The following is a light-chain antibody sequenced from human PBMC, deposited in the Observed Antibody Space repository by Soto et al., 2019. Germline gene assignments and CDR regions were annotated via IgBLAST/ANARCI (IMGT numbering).Light chain of an antibody. CDR3: QQYNDWPPRT. J-gene: IGKJ1*01. CDR1: QSVSTY. CDR2: DAS. V-gene: IGKV3-15*01. Sequence: EIVMTQSPATLSVSPGERVTLSCRASQSVSTYLAWYQQKPGQAPRLLIYDASTRATDIPARFSGSGSGTEFTLTITSLQSEDFAVYYCQQYNDWPPRTFGQGTKVDIK.